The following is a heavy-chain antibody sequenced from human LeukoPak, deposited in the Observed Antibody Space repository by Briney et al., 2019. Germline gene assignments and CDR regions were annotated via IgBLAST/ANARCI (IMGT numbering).Heavy chain of an antibody. Sequence: SETLSLTCTVSGGXISSSLHYWGWIRQPPGKGLEWIGGMYSSGDTYYNPSLRSRVTISVDTSNNRFSLKLTSVTAADTAVYYCARGRYQLNWFDPWGQGTLVTVSS. J-gene: IGHJ5*02. CDR2: MYSSGDT. CDR3: ARGRYQLNWFDP. CDR1: GGXISSSLHY. D-gene: IGHD2-2*01. V-gene: IGHV4-39*01.